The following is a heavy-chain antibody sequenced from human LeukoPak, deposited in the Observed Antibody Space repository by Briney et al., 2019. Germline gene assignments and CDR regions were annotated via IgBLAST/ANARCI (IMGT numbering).Heavy chain of an antibody. Sequence: GASVKVSCKVSGYTLTEVSMHWVRQAPGKGLEWVGGFDPEDGETFYAQKFQGRVTMTEDTSTDTAYMELSSLRSEDTAVYYCATRNPHYGDYYIDYWGPGTLVTVSS. D-gene: IGHD4-17*01. CDR2: FDPEDGET. V-gene: IGHV1-24*01. J-gene: IGHJ4*02. CDR1: GYTLTEVS. CDR3: ATRNPHYGDYYIDY.